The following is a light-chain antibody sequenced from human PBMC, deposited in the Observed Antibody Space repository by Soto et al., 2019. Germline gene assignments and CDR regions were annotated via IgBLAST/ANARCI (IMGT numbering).Light chain of an antibody. J-gene: IGKJ4*01. CDR3: QQYNTYPLT. Sequence: DIQMTQSPSTLSASVGDRVPITCRASQTISNWLAWYQQKPGKAPKVLIYDASTLDGGVPSRFSGRRSGTDFTLTISSLQPSDFATYYCQQYNTYPLTFGGGTKVDIK. CDR2: DAS. CDR1: QTISNW. V-gene: IGKV1-5*01.